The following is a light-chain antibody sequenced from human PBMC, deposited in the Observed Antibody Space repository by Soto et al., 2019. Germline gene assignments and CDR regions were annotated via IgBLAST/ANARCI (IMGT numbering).Light chain of an antibody. V-gene: IGKV3-20*01. CDR1: QGVSSTY. Sequence: EIVLTQSPGTLSLSPGERATLSCRASQGVSSTYLAWYQQKPGQAPRLLIYAASNRATGIPDRFSGSGSGTDFTLTIRRLEPEDLAVYYCQQYGSSAPMYTFGQGTKLEI. J-gene: IGKJ2*01. CDR2: AAS. CDR3: QQYGSSAPMYT.